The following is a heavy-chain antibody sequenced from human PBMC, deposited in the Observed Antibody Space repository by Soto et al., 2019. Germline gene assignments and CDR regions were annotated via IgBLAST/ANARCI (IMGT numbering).Heavy chain of an antibody. CDR2: INPSGGST. V-gene: IGHV1-46*01. Sequence: ASVKVSCKASGYTFTSYYMHWVRQAPGQGLEWMGIINPSGGSTSYAQKFQGRVTMTRDTSTSTVYMELSSLRSEDTAVYYCARETECGSGGSCYPYFQHWGQGTLVTVSS. J-gene: IGHJ1*01. D-gene: IGHD2-15*01. CDR1: GYTFTSYY. CDR3: ARETECGSGGSCYPYFQH.